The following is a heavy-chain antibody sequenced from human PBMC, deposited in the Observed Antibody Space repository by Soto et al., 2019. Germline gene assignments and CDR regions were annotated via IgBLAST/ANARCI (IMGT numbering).Heavy chain of an antibody. CDR1: GFTFSSYW. Sequence: EVQLVESGGGLVQPGGSLRLSCAASGFTFSSYWMHWVRQAPGKGLVWVSRINSDGSSTSYADSVKGRFTISRDNAKNTLYVQMNSLRAEDTAVYYCAREGVQLERPWERGAFDYWGQGTLVTVSS. V-gene: IGHV3-74*01. CDR2: INSDGSST. D-gene: IGHD1-1*01. J-gene: IGHJ4*02. CDR3: AREGVQLERPWERGAFDY.